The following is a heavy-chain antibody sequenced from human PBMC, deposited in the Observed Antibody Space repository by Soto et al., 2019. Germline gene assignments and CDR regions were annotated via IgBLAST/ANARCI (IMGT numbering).Heavy chain of an antibody. D-gene: IGHD5-18*01. CDR3: ARVPDTALAPDY. J-gene: IGHJ4*02. V-gene: IGHV4-30-2*01. CDR2: VYHSGST. Sequence: PSETLSLTCAVSGGSISSGGYSWSWIRQPPGKGLEWIGYVYHSGSTDYNPSLKSRVTISVDRSKNQFSLKLSSVTAADTAVYFCARVPDTALAPDYWGQGTLVTVSS. CDR1: GGSISSGGYS.